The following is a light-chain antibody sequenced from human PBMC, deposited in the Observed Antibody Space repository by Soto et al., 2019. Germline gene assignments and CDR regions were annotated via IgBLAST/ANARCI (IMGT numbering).Light chain of an antibody. CDR3: QQYDSSLYT. CDR1: QRVSSRY. Sequence: EIVLTQSPGTLSLSPGERATLSCRASQRVSSRYLAWYQQKPGQAPRLLIYAASSRATGIPDRFSGSGSGTDLTLTISRLEPEDFAVYYCQQYDSSLYTFGQGTKLEIK. J-gene: IGKJ2*01. V-gene: IGKV3-20*01. CDR2: AAS.